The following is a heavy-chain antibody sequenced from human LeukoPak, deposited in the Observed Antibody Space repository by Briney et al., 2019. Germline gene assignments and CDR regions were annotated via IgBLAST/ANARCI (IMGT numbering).Heavy chain of an antibody. J-gene: IGHJ4*02. CDR1: GFTFSNAW. CDR3: TTTNPQYYYDSSGYYLDY. Sequence: PGGALRLSCAASGFTFSNAWMSWVGQARGRGGEGVGGIKRKSGGGTTDYAAPVKGRFTISRDDSKNTLYLQMNSLKTEDTAVYYCTTTNPQYYYDSSGYYLDYWGQGTLVTVSS. V-gene: IGHV3-15*01. CDR2: IKRKSGGGTT. D-gene: IGHD3-22*01.